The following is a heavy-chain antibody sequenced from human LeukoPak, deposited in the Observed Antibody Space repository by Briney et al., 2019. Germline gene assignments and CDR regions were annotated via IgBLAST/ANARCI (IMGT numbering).Heavy chain of an antibody. Sequence: GESLKISCKGSGYSFTNYWIGWVRQMPGKGLEWMGIIYPGDSDTRYSPSFQGQVTISADKSIRTAYLQWSSLKASDTAMYYCARHQGDCSSTSCHGGDYYYYYYMDVWGKGTTVTVSS. CDR1: GYSFTNYW. CDR2: IYPGDSDT. D-gene: IGHD2-2*01. J-gene: IGHJ6*03. V-gene: IGHV5-51*01. CDR3: ARHQGDCSSTSCHGGDYYYYYYMDV.